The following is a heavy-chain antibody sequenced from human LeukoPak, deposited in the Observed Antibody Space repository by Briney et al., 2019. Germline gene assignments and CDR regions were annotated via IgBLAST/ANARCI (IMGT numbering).Heavy chain of an antibody. CDR3: ARDLGKYASHDAFDI. V-gene: IGHV4-30-2*01. CDR1: GGSISSGGYY. Sequence: PSETLSLTCTVSGGSISSGGYYWSWIRQPPGKGLEWIGYIYHSGSTYYNPSLKSRVTISVDRSKNQFSLKLSSVTAADTAVYYCARDLGKYASHDAFDIWGQGTMVTVSS. D-gene: IGHD2-2*01. CDR2: IYHSGST. J-gene: IGHJ3*02.